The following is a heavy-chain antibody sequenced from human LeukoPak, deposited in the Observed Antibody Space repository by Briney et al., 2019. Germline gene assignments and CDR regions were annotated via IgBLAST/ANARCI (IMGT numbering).Heavy chain of an antibody. CDR2: IYYSGST. V-gene: IGHV4-59*12. D-gene: IGHD6-13*01. J-gene: IGHJ5*02. CDR1: GGSISSYY. CDR3: AKSGYSSSFDWFDP. Sequence: SETLSLTCTVSGGSISSYYWSWIRQPPGKGLEWIGYIYYSGSTNYNPSLKSRVTISVDTSKNQFSLKLSSVTAADTAVYYCAKSGYSSSFDWFDPWGQETLVTVSS.